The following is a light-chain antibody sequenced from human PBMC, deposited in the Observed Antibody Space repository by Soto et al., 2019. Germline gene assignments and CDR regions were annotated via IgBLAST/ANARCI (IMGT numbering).Light chain of an antibody. CDR3: QQRSNWPPSIT. CDR2: DAS. CDR1: QSVSSY. J-gene: IGKJ5*01. V-gene: IGKV3-11*01. Sequence: EIVLTQSPATLSLSPGERATLSCRASQSVSSYLAWYQQKPGQGPRLLIYDASNRATGIPARFSGSGSGTDFPLTISSLEPEDFAVYYCQQRSNWPPSITFGQGTRLEIK.